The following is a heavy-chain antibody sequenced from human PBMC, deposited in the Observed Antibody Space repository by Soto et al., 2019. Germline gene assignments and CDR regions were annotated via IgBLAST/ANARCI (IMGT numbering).Heavy chain of an antibody. V-gene: IGHV4-4*02. CDR3: GRTKDFFYGVDV. CDR2: IYHNEPT. J-gene: IGHJ6*02. Sequence: QVQLQESGPGLVKPSGTLSLTCAVSGVSISSSQWWSWVRQPPGRGLEWIGEIYHNEPTNYNPSLRSRLTMSLDKSKNQVSLKLSSVTDADTATYYCGRTKDFFYGVDVWGQGTTVTVSS. CDR1: GVSISSSQW.